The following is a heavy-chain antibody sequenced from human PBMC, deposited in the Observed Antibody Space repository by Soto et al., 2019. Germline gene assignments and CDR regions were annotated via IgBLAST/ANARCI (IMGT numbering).Heavy chain of an antibody. J-gene: IGHJ4*02. CDR3: ARSGHDELLYEKPQFDY. Sequence: QVQLVQSGAEVKKPGSSVKVSCKASGGTFSSYAISWVRQAPGQRLEWMGGIIPIFGTANYAQKFQGRVTITADESTSTAYMELSSLRSEDTAVYYCARSGHDELLYEKPQFDYWGQGTLVTVSS. V-gene: IGHV1-69*01. CDR2: IIPIFGTA. CDR1: GGTFSSYA. D-gene: IGHD2-2*02.